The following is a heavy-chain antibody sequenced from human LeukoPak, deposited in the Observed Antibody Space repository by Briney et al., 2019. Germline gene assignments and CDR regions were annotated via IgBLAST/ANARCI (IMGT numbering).Heavy chain of an antibody. V-gene: IGHV1-2*02. J-gene: IGHJ6*02. CDR2: INPNNGDR. CDR3: ARDRVIGHYYYGMDV. D-gene: IGHD3-22*01. CDR1: GYTFSGYY. Sequence: ASVRVSCKASGYTFSGYYIHWVRQDPGQGLEWMGWINPNNGDRNYAQKFQGRVTMTRDTSISTAYMELSRLISDDTAVYYCARDRVIGHYYYGMDVWGQGTTVTVSS.